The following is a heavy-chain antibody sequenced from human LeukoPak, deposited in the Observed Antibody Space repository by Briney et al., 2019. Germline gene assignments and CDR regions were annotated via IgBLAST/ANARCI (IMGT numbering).Heavy chain of an antibody. CDR3: ARDNDIQVNDY. CDR2: INHSGST. Sequence: PSETLSLTCAVYGGSFSGYYWSWIRQPPGKGLEWIGEINHSGSTNYNPSLKSRVTISVDTSKNQFSLTLTSVTAADTAVYYCARDNDIQVNDYWGQGTLVTVSS. V-gene: IGHV4-34*01. D-gene: IGHD1-1*01. CDR1: GGSFSGYY. J-gene: IGHJ4*02.